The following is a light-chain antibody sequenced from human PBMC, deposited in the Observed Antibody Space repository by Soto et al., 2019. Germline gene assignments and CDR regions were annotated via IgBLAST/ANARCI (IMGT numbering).Light chain of an antibody. Sequence: DIQMTQSPSTLSGSVVDRVTITCRASQSISSWLAWYQQKPGKAPKLLIYKASSLESGVPSRFSGSGSGTEFTLTISSLQPDDFATYYCQQYNSYSQTFGQGTKVDIK. CDR1: QSISSW. J-gene: IGKJ1*01. CDR3: QQYNSYSQT. V-gene: IGKV1-5*03. CDR2: KAS.